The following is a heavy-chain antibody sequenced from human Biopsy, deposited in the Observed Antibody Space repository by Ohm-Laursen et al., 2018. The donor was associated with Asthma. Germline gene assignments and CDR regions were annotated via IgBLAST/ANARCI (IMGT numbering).Heavy chain of an antibody. V-gene: IGHV3-30*04. D-gene: IGHD2-21*02. Sequence: SLRLSCAASGFAVSRDHMFWVRQAPGKGLEWVTIISYDGRNTYYADSVEGRFTISRDNSKNTLFLQMSSLRPEDTAVYYCARGGLHYYEYYGMDVWGQGTTFTVSS. CDR3: ARGGLHYYEYYGMDV. CDR2: ISYDGRNT. J-gene: IGHJ6*02. CDR1: GFAVSRDH.